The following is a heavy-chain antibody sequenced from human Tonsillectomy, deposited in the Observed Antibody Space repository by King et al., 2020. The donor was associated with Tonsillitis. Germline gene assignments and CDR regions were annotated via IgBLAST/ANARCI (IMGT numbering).Heavy chain of an antibody. CDR2: MNPNSGNT. D-gene: IGHD6-13*01. CDR3: ARVGEYSSSSFLSDYYYYMDV. Sequence: QLVQSGAEVKKPGASVKVSCKASGYTFTSYDINWVRQATGQGLEWMGWMNPNSGNTGYAQKFQGRVTMTRNTSISTAYMELSSLRSEDTAVYYCARVGEYSSSSFLSDYYYYMDVWGKGTTVTVSS. V-gene: IGHV1-8*01. CDR1: GYTFTSYD. J-gene: IGHJ6*03.